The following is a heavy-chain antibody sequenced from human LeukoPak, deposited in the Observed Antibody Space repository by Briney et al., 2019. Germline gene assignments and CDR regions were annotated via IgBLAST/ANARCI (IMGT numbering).Heavy chain of an antibody. CDR1: GFTFSSYG. CDR3: ARGPHGNWDYYGMDV. CDR2: IFYDGSNK. V-gene: IGHV3-33*01. D-gene: IGHD1-1*01. J-gene: IGHJ6*02. Sequence: PGGSLRLSCAASGFTFSSYGMHWVRQAPGKGLEWVAVIFYDGSNKYYAGSVKGRFTISRDNSRNTLYLQMNSLRAEDTAVYYCARGPHGNWDYYGMDVWGQGTTVTVSS.